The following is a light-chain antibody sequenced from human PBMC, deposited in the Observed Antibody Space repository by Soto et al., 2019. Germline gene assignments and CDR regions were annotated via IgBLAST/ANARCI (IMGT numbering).Light chain of an antibody. CDR1: QSVSTSH. V-gene: IGKV3-20*01. Sequence: DTELTQSPGTLSLSLGEGATLSCRASQSVSTSHIALYQQKPGQAPRLLIYGASSRAPGIPDRFSGSGSGTDFSLTIIRLEPGDFAVYYCQQYVTSPPGTFGQGTKVDIK. CDR3: QQYVTSPPGT. J-gene: IGKJ1*01. CDR2: GAS.